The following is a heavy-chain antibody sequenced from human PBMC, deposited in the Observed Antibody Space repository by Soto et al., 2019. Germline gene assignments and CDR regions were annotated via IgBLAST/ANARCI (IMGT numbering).Heavy chain of an antibody. CDR2: VTGGGGGT. D-gene: IGHD6-13*01. CDR1: GFIFNNYA. Sequence: EVQLLESGGGLVQPGGSLRLSCAASGFIFNNYAMSWVRQAPGKGPEWVSVVTGGGGGTYSADSVKGRFTISRDNSNNMVYLQMNSLRAEDPAVYSCAKKGGGKTAAGRCYFDYWGQGTLVTVSS. CDR3: AKKGGGKTAAGRCYFDY. V-gene: IGHV3-23*01. J-gene: IGHJ4*02.